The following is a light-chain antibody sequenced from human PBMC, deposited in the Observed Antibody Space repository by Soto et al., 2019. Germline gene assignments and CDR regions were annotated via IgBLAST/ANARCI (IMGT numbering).Light chain of an antibody. CDR1: QSVRSNY. CDR3: QHYDGSPLT. J-gene: IGKJ2*01. CDR2: GVF. V-gene: IGKV3-20*01. Sequence: ETVLTQSPGTVSLYPGERATLSCTTSQSVRSNYLAWYQQKPGQAPRLVVYGVFNRATGIPDRFGGSGSGTDFTLTISGLEPEDSAVYYCQHYDGSPLTFGQGTKLEI.